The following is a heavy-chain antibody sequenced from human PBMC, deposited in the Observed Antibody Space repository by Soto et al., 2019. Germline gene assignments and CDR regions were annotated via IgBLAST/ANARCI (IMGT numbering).Heavy chain of an antibody. J-gene: IGHJ4*02. CDR2: ISASGVIT. V-gene: IGHV3-23*01. D-gene: IGHD5-18*01. Sequence: GGSLRLSCTATGLTFSSEAVNWVRQPPGKGLEWVPGISASGVITYYADSVKGRFTISRDNSKNTLFLQMNSLRAEDTAVYYCAKDSVVGGYSQPGYWGQGTLVTVSS. CDR1: GLTFSSEA. CDR3: AKDSVVGGYSQPGY.